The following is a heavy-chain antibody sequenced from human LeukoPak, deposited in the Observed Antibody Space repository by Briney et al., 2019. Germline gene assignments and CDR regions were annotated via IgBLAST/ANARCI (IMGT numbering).Heavy chain of an antibody. CDR1: GXSVSSNIAT. CDR3: ARERSSWYYLDY. V-gene: IGHV6-1*01. J-gene: IGHJ4*02. Sequence: SQTLSLTCVISGXSVSSNIATWNWIRQSPSRGPEWLGRTYYRSQWYYDYAVSVRSRITINPDTSKNQFSLQLSSVTPEDTAVYFCARERSSWYYLDYWGQGMLVTVSS. D-gene: IGHD6-13*01. CDR2: TYYRSQWYY.